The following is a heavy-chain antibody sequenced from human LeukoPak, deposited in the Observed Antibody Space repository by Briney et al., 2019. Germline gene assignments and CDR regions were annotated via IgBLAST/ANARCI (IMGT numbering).Heavy chain of an antibody. V-gene: IGHV4-59*01. CDR3: AKDSGEWELDY. D-gene: IGHD1-26*01. CDR1: GGSIGSYY. J-gene: IGHJ4*02. CDR2: IYDSGST. Sequence: SETLSLTCTVSGGSIGSYYWSWIRQPPGKGLEWIGYIYDSGSTNYNPSLKSRVTISVDTSKNQFSLKLSSVTAADTAVYYCAKDSGEWELDYWGQGTLVTVSS.